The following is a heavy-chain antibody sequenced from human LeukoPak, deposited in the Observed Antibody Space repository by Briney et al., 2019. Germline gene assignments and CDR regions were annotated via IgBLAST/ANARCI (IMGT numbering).Heavy chain of an antibody. CDR3: AKDRPFLGTVTTGRGAFDI. CDR1: GFTVSSNY. V-gene: IGHV3-30*02. J-gene: IGHJ3*02. D-gene: IGHD4-11*01. CDR2: IRYDGSNK. Sequence: GGSLRLSCAASGFTVSSNYMSWVRQAPGKGLEWVAFIRYDGSNKYYADSVKGRFTISRDNSKNTLYLQMNSLRAEDTAVYYCAKDRPFLGTVTTGRGAFDIWGQGTMVTVSS.